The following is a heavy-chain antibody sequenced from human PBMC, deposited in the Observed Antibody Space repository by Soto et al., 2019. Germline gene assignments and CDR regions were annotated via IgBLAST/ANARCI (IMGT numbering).Heavy chain of an antibody. CDR2: FDPEDGET. CDR3: ARDLRGLKWLPAY. D-gene: IGHD5-12*01. J-gene: IGHJ4*02. Sequence: ASVKVSCKVSGYTLTELSVHWVRQAPGKGLEWMGGFDPEDGETIYAQKFQGRVTMTEDTSTDTAYMELSSVTAADTAVYYCARDLRGLKWLPAYWGQGTLVTVSS. CDR1: GYTLTELS. V-gene: IGHV1-24*01.